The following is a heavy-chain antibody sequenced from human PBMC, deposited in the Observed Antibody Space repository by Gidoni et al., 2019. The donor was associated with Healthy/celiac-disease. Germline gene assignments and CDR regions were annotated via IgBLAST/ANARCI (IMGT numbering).Heavy chain of an antibody. D-gene: IGHD3-22*01. CDR3: ARDLDGYLCYFDY. Sequence: QVQLVASGRGLVKPGGSLRLACDDSGFPSSDYYMSWIRQAPGKGLGWVSYISSSGSTIYYADSVKGRFTISRDNAKNSLYLQMNSLRAEDTAVYYCARDLDGYLCYFDYWGQGTLVTVSS. V-gene: IGHV3-11*01. J-gene: IGHJ4*02. CDR1: GFPSSDYY. CDR2: ISSSGSTI.